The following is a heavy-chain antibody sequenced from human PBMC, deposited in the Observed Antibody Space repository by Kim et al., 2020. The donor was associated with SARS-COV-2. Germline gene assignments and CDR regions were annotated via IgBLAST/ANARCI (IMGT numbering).Heavy chain of an antibody. D-gene: IGHD6-19*01. Sequence: GGSLRLSCTASGFTFGDYAMSWVRQAPGKGLEWVGFIRSKAYGGTTEYAASVKGRFTISRDDSKSIAYLQMNSLKTEDTAVYYCTRGGGIGGGWYYFDYWGQGTLVTVSS. V-gene: IGHV3-49*04. CDR3: TRGGGIGGGWYYFDY. CDR1: GFTFGDYA. J-gene: IGHJ4*02. CDR2: IRSKAYGGTT.